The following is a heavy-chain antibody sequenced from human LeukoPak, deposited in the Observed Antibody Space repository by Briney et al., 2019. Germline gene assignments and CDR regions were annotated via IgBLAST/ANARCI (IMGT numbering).Heavy chain of an antibody. CDR3: ASPLSSNWYNY. J-gene: IGHJ4*02. CDR1: GFTFSRYA. CDR2: ISKSGDHT. Sequence: GGSLRLSCAASGFTFSRYAMSRVRQAPGKGLEWVSAISKSGDHTYYADSVKGRFTISRDNSKDTLYLRMNSLRAEDTALYYCASPLSSNWYNYWGQGTLVTVPS. V-gene: IGHV3-23*01. D-gene: IGHD6-13*01.